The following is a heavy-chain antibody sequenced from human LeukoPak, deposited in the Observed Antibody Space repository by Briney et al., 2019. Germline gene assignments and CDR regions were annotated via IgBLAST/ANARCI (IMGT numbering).Heavy chain of an antibody. CDR3: AREDYGDYVVDY. Sequence: SETLSLTCAVYGGSFSGDYWSWIRQPPGKGLEWIGEINHSGSTNYNPSLKSRVTILVDTSKNQFSLKLSSVTAADTAVYYCAREDYGDYVVDYWGQGTLVTVSS. D-gene: IGHD4-17*01. CDR1: GGSFSGDY. CDR2: INHSGST. V-gene: IGHV4-34*01. J-gene: IGHJ4*02.